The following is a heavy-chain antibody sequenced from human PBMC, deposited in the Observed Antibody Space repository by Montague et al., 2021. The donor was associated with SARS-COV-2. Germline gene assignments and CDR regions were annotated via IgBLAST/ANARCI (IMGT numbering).Heavy chain of an antibody. CDR3: ARGGSVIMVRGLIADAFDI. D-gene: IGHD3-10*01. CDR2: ISSSGSAK. CDR1: GFTFSSYE. Sequence: SLRLSCAASGFTFSSYEMNWVRQAPGKGLEWVSYISSSGSAKYYADSVKGRFTISRDNAKNSLYLQMNSLRAEDTAVYYCARGGSVIMVRGLIADAFDIWGQGKMVTVSS. J-gene: IGHJ3*02. V-gene: IGHV3-48*03.